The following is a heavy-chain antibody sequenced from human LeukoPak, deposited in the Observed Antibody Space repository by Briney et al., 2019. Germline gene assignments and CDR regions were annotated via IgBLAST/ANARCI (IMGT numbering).Heavy chain of an antibody. CDR1: GFTFSNYA. CDR2: FSVGGGRT. D-gene: IGHD5-18*01. CDR3: AKIQSDTALGRYFDY. Sequence: PGGSLRLSCAASGFTFSNYALTSVRQAPGKGLEWVSAFSVGGGRTYYADSVRGRFTISIDNSKNMLYLQMNSLRAEDTAVYFCAKIQSDTALGRYFDYWGQGTLVTVSS. V-gene: IGHV3-23*01. J-gene: IGHJ4*02.